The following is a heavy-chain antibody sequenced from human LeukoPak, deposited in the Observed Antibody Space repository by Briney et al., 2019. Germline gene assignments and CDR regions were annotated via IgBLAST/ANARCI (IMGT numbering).Heavy chain of an antibody. Sequence: SQTLSLTCTVSGGSISSGGYYWSWIRQPPGKGLEWIGYIYHSGSTYYNPSLKSRVTISVDTSKNQFSLKLSSVTAADTAVYYCAREKYQLLLGGRWFDPWGQGTLVTVSS. D-gene: IGHD2-2*01. CDR3: AREKYQLLLGGRWFDP. CDR2: IYHSGST. CDR1: GGSISSGGYY. V-gene: IGHV4-30-2*05. J-gene: IGHJ5*02.